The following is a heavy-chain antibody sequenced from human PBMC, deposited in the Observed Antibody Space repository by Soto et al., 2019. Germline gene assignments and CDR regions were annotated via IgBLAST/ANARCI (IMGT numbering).Heavy chain of an antibody. Sequence: SETLSLTCAVYGGSFSGYYWSWIRQPPGEGLEWIGEINHSGSTNYNPSLKSRVTISVDTSKNQFSLKLSSVTAADTAVYYCASGFLEWLSGYYYMDVWGKGTTVTVSS. J-gene: IGHJ6*03. D-gene: IGHD3-3*01. CDR3: ASGFLEWLSGYYYMDV. CDR2: INHSGST. V-gene: IGHV4-34*01. CDR1: GGSFSGYY.